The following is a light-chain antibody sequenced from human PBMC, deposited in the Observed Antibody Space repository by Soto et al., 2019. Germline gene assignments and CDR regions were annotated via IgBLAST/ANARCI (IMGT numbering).Light chain of an antibody. Sequence: QSVLTQPASVSGSPGQPITISCTGTTSDVGGYVSWYQQHPGKAPKLIIYEVSKRPSGVPDRFSGSKSGNTASLTISGLQAEDEADYYCCSYAGSYTYVVFGGGTKLTVL. V-gene: IGLV2-11*01. J-gene: IGLJ2*01. CDR1: TSDVGGY. CDR2: EVS. CDR3: CSYAGSYTYVV.